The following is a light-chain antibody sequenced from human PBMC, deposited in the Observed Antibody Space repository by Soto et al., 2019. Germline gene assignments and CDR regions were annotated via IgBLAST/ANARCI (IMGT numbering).Light chain of an antibody. CDR2: GAS. J-gene: IGKJ5*01. CDR3: QQYGGSPPIT. CDR1: QSVSSRY. Sequence: EIVLTQSPGTQSLSPGERATLSCRASQSVSSRYLTWYQQKPGQAPRLLIYGASSRATGIPDRFSGSGSGTDFTLTISRLEPEDFAVYSCQQYGGSPPITFGQGTRLEIK. V-gene: IGKV3-20*01.